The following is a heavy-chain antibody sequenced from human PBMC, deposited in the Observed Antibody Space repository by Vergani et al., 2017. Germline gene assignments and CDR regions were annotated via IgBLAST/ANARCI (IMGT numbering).Heavy chain of an antibody. CDR3: ARNRGRGGSYSVSWFDP. CDR1: GYTFSTYG. Sequence: QVQLVQSGAEVKKPGASVKVSCKASGYTFSTYGISWVRQAPGQGFEWMGRLDPHTGDTKYAEKFQGRAILTRDRSISTAYMELISLISDDTAVYYCARNRGRGGSYSVSWFDPWGQGTQVTVAS. V-gene: IGHV1-18*01. J-gene: IGHJ5*02. CDR2: LDPHTGDT. D-gene: IGHD3-10*01.